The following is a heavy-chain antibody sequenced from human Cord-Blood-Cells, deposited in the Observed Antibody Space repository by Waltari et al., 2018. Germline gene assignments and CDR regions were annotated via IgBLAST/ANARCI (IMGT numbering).Heavy chain of an antibody. J-gene: IGHJ4*02. CDR3: AREGGHTYYDFWSGYYDN. D-gene: IGHD3-3*01. Sequence: EVQLVESGGGLGKPGGSLRLSCAASGFTSRSHSTQWDGKAHGKGLAWVSSISSSSSYIYYADSVKGRFTISRDNAKNSLYLQMNSLGAEDTAVYYCAREGGHTYYDFWSGYYDNWGQGTLVTVSS. CDR1: GFTSRSHS. V-gene: IGHV3-21*01. CDR2: ISSSSSYI.